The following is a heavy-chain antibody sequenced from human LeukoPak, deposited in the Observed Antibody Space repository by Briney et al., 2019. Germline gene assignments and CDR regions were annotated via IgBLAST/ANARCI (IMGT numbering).Heavy chain of an antibody. Sequence: SETLSLTCTVSGGSLSRGGDYWTWIRQHPGKGLECIGNTYYGGSTYYNPSLKSRGTISIDTSKNQFSLKLTSVTAADTAVYYCVVWKGDNTVDYWGQGTLVTVSS. CDR2: TYYGGST. J-gene: IGHJ4*02. CDR3: VVWKGDNTVDY. CDR1: GGSLSRGGDY. D-gene: IGHD1-1*01. V-gene: IGHV4-31*03.